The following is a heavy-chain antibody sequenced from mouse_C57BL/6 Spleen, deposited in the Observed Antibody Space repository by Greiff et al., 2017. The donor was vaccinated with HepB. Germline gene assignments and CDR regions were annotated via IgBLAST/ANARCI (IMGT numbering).Heavy chain of an antibody. CDR2: IGSGSSTI. Sequence: EVKLVESGGGLVKPGGSLKLSCAASGFTFSDYGMHWVRQAPEKGLEWVAYIGSGSSTIYYADTVKGRFTISRDNAKNTLFLQMTSLRSEDTAMYYCARTFLVTTVVLYYAMDYWGQGTSVTVSS. D-gene: IGHD1-1*01. CDR1: GFTFSDYG. CDR3: ARTFLVTTVVLYYAMDY. J-gene: IGHJ4*01. V-gene: IGHV5-17*01.